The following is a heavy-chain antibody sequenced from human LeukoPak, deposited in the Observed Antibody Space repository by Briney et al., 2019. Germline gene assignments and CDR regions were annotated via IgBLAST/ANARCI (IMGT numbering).Heavy chain of an antibody. CDR1: GGSISSSSYY. CDR3: ARQLRYCSGGSCYHYFDY. J-gene: IGHJ4*02. D-gene: IGHD2-15*01. Sequence: PSETLSLTCTVSGGSISSSSYYWGWIRQPPGKGLEWIGSIYYSGSTYYNPFLKSRVTISVDTSKNQFSLRLSSVTAADTAVYYCARQLRYCSGGSCYHYFDYWGQGTLVTVSS. V-gene: IGHV4-39*01. CDR2: IYYSGST.